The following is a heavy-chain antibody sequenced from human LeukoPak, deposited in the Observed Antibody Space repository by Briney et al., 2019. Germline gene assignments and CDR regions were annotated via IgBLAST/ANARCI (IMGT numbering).Heavy chain of an antibody. CDR1: GGTFGSYA. CDR2: IVPILGIT. Sequence: GSSVKVSCKASGGTFGSYAVSWVRQAPGQGLEWMGRIVPILGITNYAQKFQGRVTITADKSTSTAYMDLSSLRSEDTGVYYCAKWGGAHDILTGDAFDIWGQGTTVTVSS. D-gene: IGHD3-9*01. V-gene: IGHV1-69*04. J-gene: IGHJ3*02. CDR3: AKWGGAHDILTGDAFDI.